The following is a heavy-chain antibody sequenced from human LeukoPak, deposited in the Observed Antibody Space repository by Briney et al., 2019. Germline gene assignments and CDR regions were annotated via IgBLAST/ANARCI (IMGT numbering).Heavy chain of an antibody. CDR3: AICGSYSNQIFDY. CDR2: IIPILGTA. V-gene: IGHV1-69*13. J-gene: IGHJ4*02. Sequence: GASVKVSCKASGGTFSSYAISWVRQAPGQGLEWMGGIIPILGTANYAQKFQGRVTITADESTSTAYMELSSLRSEDTAVYYCAICGSYSNQIFDYWGQGTLVTVSS. CDR1: GGTFSSYA. D-gene: IGHD1-26*01.